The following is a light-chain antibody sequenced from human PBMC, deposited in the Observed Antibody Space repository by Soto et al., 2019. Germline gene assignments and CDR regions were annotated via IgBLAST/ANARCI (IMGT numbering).Light chain of an antibody. V-gene: IGKV1-17*03. J-gene: IGKJ1*01. Sequence: DIQMTQSPSAMSASVGDRVTITCRASQGISHSLTWFQQNPGKVPKRLIYDASSLQSGVPSRFSGHGSGTDCTLTPSILQPEDSAKDYCLQHNNYPSTFVHGTRVEIK. CDR3: LQHNNYPST. CDR2: DAS. CDR1: QGISHS.